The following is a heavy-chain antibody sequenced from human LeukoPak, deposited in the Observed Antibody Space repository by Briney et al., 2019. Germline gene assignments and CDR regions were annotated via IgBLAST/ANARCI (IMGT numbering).Heavy chain of an antibody. D-gene: IGHD2-2*01. Sequence: PSETLSLTCTVSGSSINSYYWSWIRQPAGKGLEWIGRIYTSGSTNYNPSLKSRVTMSVDTSKNQFSLKLSSVTAADTAVYYCARDYCTSSSRYLYFDYWGQGTLVAVSS. V-gene: IGHV4-4*07. J-gene: IGHJ4*02. CDR2: IYTSGST. CDR1: GSSINSYY. CDR3: ARDYCTSSSRYLYFDY.